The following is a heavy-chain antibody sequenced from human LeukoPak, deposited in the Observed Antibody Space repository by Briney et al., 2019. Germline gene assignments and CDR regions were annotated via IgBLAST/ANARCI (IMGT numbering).Heavy chain of an antibody. V-gene: IGHV4-30-2*01. J-gene: IGHJ3*02. Sequence: SETLSLTCAVSGGSISSGGYSWSWIRQPPGKGLEWIGYIYHSGSTYYNPSLKSRVTISVDRSKNQFSLKLSSVTAADTAVYYCARDLGVGSADAFDIWGQGTMVTVSS. CDR2: IYHSGST. CDR3: ARDLGVGSADAFDI. D-gene: IGHD3-10*01. CDR1: GGSISSGGYS.